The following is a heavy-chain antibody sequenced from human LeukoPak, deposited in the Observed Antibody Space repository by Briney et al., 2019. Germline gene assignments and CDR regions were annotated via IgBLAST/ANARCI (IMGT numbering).Heavy chain of an antibody. V-gene: IGHV1-18*01. Sequence: ASVKVSCKASGYTFTSYGISWVRQAPGQGLEWTGWIIAYNGNTNYAQKLQGRVTMTTDTSTSTAYMELRSLRSDDTAVYYCARAGISDVTTDFDYWGQGTLVTVSS. J-gene: IGHJ4*02. D-gene: IGHD1-14*01. CDR1: GYTFTSYG. CDR3: ARAGISDVTTDFDY. CDR2: IIAYNGNT.